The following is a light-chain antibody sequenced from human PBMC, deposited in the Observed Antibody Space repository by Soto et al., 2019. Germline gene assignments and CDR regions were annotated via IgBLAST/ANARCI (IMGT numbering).Light chain of an antibody. CDR1: QGIRND. CDR3: LQDYNYPPMYT. V-gene: IGKV1-6*01. J-gene: IGKJ2*01. Sequence: AIQMTQSPSSLSASVGDRVTITCRASQGIRNDLGWYQQKPGKDPKLLIYAASSLQSGVPSRFSGSGSGTDFTLTISSLQPEDFATYYCLQDYNYPPMYTFGQGTKLEIK. CDR2: AAS.